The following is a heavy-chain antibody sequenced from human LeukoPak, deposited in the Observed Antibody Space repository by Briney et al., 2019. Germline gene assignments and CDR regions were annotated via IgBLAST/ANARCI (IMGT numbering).Heavy chain of an antibody. V-gene: IGHV4-34*01. CDR1: GGSSRDFSDYY. Sequence: SETLSLTCAVSGGSSRDFSDYYWSWIRQPPGKGLEWIGEINHSGSTNYNPSLKSRVTISVDTSKNQFSLKLSSVTAADTAVYYCARRRMVRGAVDYWGQGTLVTVSS. J-gene: IGHJ4*02. CDR3: ARRRMVRGAVDY. CDR2: INHSGST. D-gene: IGHD3-10*01.